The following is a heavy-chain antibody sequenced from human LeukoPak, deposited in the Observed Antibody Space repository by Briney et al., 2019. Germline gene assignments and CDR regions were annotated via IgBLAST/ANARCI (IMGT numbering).Heavy chain of an antibody. J-gene: IGHJ4*02. D-gene: IGHD5-18*01. V-gene: IGHV1-8*01. CDR3: AKRGFRYGDFDY. CDR1: GYTFTSYD. CDR2: MNPNSGNT. Sequence: GASVKVSCKASGYTFTSYDINWVRQASGQGLEWMGWMNPNSGNTDYAQKFQGRVTMTRNTSISTAYMELSSLRSEDTAVYYCAKRGFRYGDFDYWGQGTLVTVSS.